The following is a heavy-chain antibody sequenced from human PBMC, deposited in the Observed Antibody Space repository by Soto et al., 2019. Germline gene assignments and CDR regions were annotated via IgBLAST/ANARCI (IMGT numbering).Heavy chain of an antibody. D-gene: IGHD2-2*01. CDR2: IYYSGST. J-gene: IGHJ5*02. CDR3: ARQSCSSTSCYSWVSWFDP. V-gene: IGHV4-59*08. Sequence: SETLSLTCTVSGGSISSYYWSWIRQPPGKGLEWIGYIYYSGSTKYNPSLKSRVTISVDTSKNQFSLKLNSVTAADTAVYYCARQSCSSTSCYSWVSWFDPWGQGTLVTVSS. CDR1: GGSISSYY.